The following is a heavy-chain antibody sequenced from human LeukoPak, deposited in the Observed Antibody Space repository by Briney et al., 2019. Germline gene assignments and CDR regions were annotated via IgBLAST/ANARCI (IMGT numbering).Heavy chain of an antibody. V-gene: IGHV4-34*01. D-gene: IGHD4-11*01. CDR1: GGSFSGYY. CDR3: ARQGRNDYSIRFDP. Sequence: SETLPLTCAVYGGSFSGYYWSWIRQPPGKGLEWIGEINHSGSTNYNPSLKSRVTISVDTSKNQFSLKLSSVTAADTAVYYCARQGRNDYSIRFDPWGQGTLVTVSS. J-gene: IGHJ5*02. CDR2: INHSGST.